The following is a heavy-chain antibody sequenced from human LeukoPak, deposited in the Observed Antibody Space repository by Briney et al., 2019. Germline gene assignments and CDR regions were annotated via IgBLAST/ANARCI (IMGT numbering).Heavy chain of an antibody. CDR1: GFTFSKDD. J-gene: IGHJ2*01. CDR2: IGVPVNP. Sequence: GGCLGLSCAASGFTFSKDDFHWVRQAPGKGLEGGAAIGVPVNPYYAASVKGRLSNCREEAANSLYLQMRSLGAGDPALYYCTKEFCGSRAACAGGSYYDFWGRGALVTVSS. D-gene: IGHD2-15*01. V-gene: IGHV3-13*05. CDR3: TKEFCGSRAACAGGSYYDF.